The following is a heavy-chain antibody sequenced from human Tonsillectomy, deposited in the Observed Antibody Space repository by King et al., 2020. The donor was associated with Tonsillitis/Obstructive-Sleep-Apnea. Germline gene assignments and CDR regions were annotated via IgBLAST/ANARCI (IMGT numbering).Heavy chain of an antibody. CDR2: IVVGSGST. J-gene: IGHJ1*01. V-gene: IGHV1-58*01. D-gene: IGHD2-2*01. CDR1: GFTFTSSA. CDR3: AADPNCSSTSCYEDFQH. Sequence: QLVQSGPEVKKPGTSVKVSCKASGFTFTSSAVQWVRQARGQRLEWIGWIVVGSGSTNYAQKFQERVTITRDMSTSTAYMELSSLGSEDTAVYYCAADPNCSSTSCYEDFQHWGQGTLVTVSS.